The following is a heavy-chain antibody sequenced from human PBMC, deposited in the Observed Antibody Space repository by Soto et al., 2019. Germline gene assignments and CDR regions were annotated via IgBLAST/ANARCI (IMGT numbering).Heavy chain of an antibody. V-gene: IGHV4-30-2*01. CDR1: GGSISSGGYS. Sequence: SETLSLTCAVSGGSISSGGYSWSWIRQPPGKGLEWIGYIYHSGSTYYNPSLKSRVTISVDRSKNQFSLKLSSVTAADTAVYYRARVRSGYDHNWFDPWGQGTLVTVSS. J-gene: IGHJ5*02. CDR2: IYHSGST. CDR3: ARVRSGYDHNWFDP. D-gene: IGHD5-12*01.